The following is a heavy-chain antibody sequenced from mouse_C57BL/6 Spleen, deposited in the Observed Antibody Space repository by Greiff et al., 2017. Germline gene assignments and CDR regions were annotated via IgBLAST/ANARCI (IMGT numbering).Heavy chain of an antibody. CDR3: ARIGDSYAMDD. V-gene: IGHV1-42*01. Sequence: ELQLQESGPELVKPGASVKISCKASGYSFTGYYMNWVKQSPEKSLEWIGEINPSTGGTTYNQKFKAKATLTVDKSSSTAYMQLKSLTSEDSAVYYCARIGDSYAMDDWGQGTSVTVSS. CDR2: INPSTGGT. CDR1: GYSFTGYY. J-gene: IGHJ4*01.